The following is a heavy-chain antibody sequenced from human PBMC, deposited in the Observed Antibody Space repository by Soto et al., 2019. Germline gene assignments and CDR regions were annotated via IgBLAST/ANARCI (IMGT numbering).Heavy chain of an antibody. Sequence: SETLSLTCAVYGGSFSGYYWSWIRQPPGKGLEWIGEINHSGSTNYNPSLKSRVTISVDTSKNQFSLKLSSVTAADTAVYYCAIGNYDTEYYYGMDVWGQGTTVTVSS. CDR3: AIGNYDTEYYYGMDV. J-gene: IGHJ6*02. CDR1: GGSFSGYY. V-gene: IGHV4-34*01. CDR2: INHSGST. D-gene: IGHD3-9*01.